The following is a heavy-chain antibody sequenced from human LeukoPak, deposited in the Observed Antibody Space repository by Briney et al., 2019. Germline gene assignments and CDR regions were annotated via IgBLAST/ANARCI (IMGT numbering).Heavy chain of an antibody. CDR2: ISYDGSNK. J-gene: IGHJ4*02. Sequence: GGSLRLSCAASGLTFSSYAMHWVRQAPGKGLEWVAVISYDGSNKYYADSVKGRFTISRDNSKNTLYLQMNSLRGDDTAVYYCARGLEYYFDYWGQVTLVTVSS. CDR1: GLTFSSYA. D-gene: IGHD3-3*01. CDR3: ARGLEYYFDY. V-gene: IGHV3-30-3*01.